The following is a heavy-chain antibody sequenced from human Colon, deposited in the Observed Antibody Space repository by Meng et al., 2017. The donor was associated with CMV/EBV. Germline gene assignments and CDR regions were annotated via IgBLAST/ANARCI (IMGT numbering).Heavy chain of an antibody. J-gene: IGHJ4*02. CDR2: IYSGGTT. V-gene: IGHV3-53*01. D-gene: IGHD1-20*01. CDR1: GFTVSGNY. Sequence: LSCAASGFTVSGNYMTWVRQAPGKGLEWVSLIYSGGTTYYADSVKGRFIISRDNSNNTLYLQMNSLRAEDTAVYYCARTITGNYLDYWGQGTLVTVSS. CDR3: ARTITGNYLDY.